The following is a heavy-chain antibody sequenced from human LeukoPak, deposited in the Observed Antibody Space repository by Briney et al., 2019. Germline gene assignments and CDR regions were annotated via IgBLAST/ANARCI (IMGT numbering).Heavy chain of an antibody. CDR3: ARGLSGHLVMNY. CDR2: ISAYNGNT. J-gene: IGHJ4*02. Sequence: GASVNVSCKASGYTFTSYSISWVRQAPGQGLEWVGWISAYNGNTNYAQKLQGRVTMTTDTSTSTAYMELKSLRSDDTAVYYCARGLSGHLVMNYWGQGALVIVSS. V-gene: IGHV1-18*01. CDR1: GYTFTSYS. D-gene: IGHD6-6*01.